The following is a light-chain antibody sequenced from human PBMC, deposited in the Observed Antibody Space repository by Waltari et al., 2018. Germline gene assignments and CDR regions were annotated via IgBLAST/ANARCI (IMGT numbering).Light chain of an antibody. CDR3: QLRIKWPPEIT. V-gene: IGKV3-11*01. CDR2: DTS. J-gene: IGKJ5*01. Sequence: DIVLTQSPVTLSLSPGERATLSCRASQSVDSYLAWYQQKRGQPPRLLIYDTSNRATGIPARFSGSGSGTDFTLTISSLEPDDFAVYFCQLRIKWPPEITFGQGTRLEIK. CDR1: QSVDSY.